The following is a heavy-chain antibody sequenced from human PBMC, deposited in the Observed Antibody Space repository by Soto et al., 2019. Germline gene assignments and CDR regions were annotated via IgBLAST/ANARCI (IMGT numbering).Heavy chain of an antibody. J-gene: IGHJ4*02. D-gene: IGHD6-19*01. Sequence: SETLSLTCTVSGGPISSYYWSWIRQPPGKGLEWIGYIYYSGSTNYNPSLKSRVTISVDTSKNQFSLKLSSVTAADTAVYYCAREAVAGTGFDYWGQGTLVTVSS. V-gene: IGHV4-59*01. CDR1: GGPISSYY. CDR3: AREAVAGTGFDY. CDR2: IYYSGST.